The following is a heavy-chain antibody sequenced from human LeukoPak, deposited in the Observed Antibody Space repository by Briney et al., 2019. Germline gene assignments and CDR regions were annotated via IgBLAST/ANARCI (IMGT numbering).Heavy chain of an antibody. CDR3: AKGRYDSSPEDFDY. V-gene: IGHV3-9*01. J-gene: IGHJ4*02. Sequence: PGRSLRLSCAASGFTFDDYAMHWVRQAPGKGLEWVSGISWNSGSIGYADSVKGRFTISRDNAKNSLYLQMNSLRAEDTALYYCAKGRYDSSPEDFDYWGQGTLVTVSS. CDR1: GFTFDDYA. D-gene: IGHD3-22*01. CDR2: ISWNSGSI.